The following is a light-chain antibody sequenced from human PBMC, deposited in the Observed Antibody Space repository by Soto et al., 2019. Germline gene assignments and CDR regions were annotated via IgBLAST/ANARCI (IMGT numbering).Light chain of an antibody. V-gene: IGKV3-20*01. J-gene: IGKJ1*01. CDR2: GAY. Sequence: EIVLTQSPATLSLSPGERATLSCRASQSVNSDYVAWYHHKPGQAPRLLIYGAYHRATGIPVRFSGSGSGSDFPLISSRLEPEDFAVYYCQQYGNSPQTFGQGTKVEIK. CDR3: QQYGNSPQT. CDR1: QSVNSDY.